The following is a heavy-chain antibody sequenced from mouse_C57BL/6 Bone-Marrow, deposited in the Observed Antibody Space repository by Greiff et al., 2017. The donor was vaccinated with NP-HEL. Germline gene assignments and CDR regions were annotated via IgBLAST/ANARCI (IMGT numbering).Heavy chain of an antibody. CDR3: ARWNWDWDY. D-gene: IGHD4-1*01. CDR1: GYTFTDYY. Sequence: EVQLQQSGPELVKPGASVKISCKASGYTFTDYYMNWVKQSHGKSLEWIGDINPNNGGTSYNQKFKGKATLTVDKSSSTAYMELRSPTSEDSAVYYCARWNWDWDYWGQGTTLTVSS. J-gene: IGHJ2*01. V-gene: IGHV1-26*01. CDR2: INPNNGGT.